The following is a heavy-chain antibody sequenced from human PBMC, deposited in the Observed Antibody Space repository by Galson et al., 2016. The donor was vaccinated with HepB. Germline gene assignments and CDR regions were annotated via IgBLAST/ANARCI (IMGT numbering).Heavy chain of an antibody. CDR3: ARWDYTSGPLDS. CDR1: GFGLFNFW. Sequence: SLRLSCAASGFGLFNFWMNWVRQTPGGGLEWVPNIKQDGSENHYVDSVKGRFTISRDNAKSLLYLQMNSLRADDTAVYFCARWDYTSGPLDSWGRRTLVTVSS. J-gene: IGHJ4*02. D-gene: IGHD6-19*01. V-gene: IGHV3-7*01. CDR2: IKQDGSEN.